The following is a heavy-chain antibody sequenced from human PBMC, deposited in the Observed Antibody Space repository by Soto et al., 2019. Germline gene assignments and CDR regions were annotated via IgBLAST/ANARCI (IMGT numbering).Heavy chain of an antibody. CDR2: INHSGST. CDR1: GGSFSGYY. J-gene: IGHJ5*02. Sequence: PSETLSLTCAVYGGSFSGYYWSWIRQPPGKGLEWIGEINHSGSTNYNPSLKSRVTISVDTSKNQFSLKLSSVTAADTAVYYCAREAGIAYNCFDPWGQGTLVTVSS. CDR3: AREAGIAYNCFDP. D-gene: IGHD6-13*01. V-gene: IGHV4-34*01.